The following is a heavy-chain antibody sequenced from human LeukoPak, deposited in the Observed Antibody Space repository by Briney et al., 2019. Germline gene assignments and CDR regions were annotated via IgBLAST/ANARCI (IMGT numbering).Heavy chain of an antibody. Sequence: EASVKVSCKASGYTFTGYYMHWVRQAPGQGLEWMGWINPNSGGTNYAQKFQGRVTMTRDTSISTAYMELSRLRSDDTAVYYCARDPRAVSPARWFDPWGQGTLVTVSS. CDR3: ARDPRAVSPARWFDP. J-gene: IGHJ5*02. D-gene: IGHD6-19*01. CDR2: INPNSGGT. CDR1: GYTFTGYY. V-gene: IGHV1-2*02.